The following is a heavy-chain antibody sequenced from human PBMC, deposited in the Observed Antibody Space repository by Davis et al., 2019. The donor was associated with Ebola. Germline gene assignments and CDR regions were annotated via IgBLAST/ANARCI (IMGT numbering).Heavy chain of an antibody. CDR1: GFTFSSYW. D-gene: IGHD3-3*01. Sequence: HTGGSLRLSCAASGFTFSSYWMHWVRQAPGKGLVWVSRINSDGSSTSYADSVKGRFTISRDNAKNTLYLQMNSLRAEDTAVYYCARGSRRIFGVVTFDYWGQGTLVTVSS. CDR3: ARGSRRIFGVVTFDY. J-gene: IGHJ4*02. CDR2: INSDGSST. V-gene: IGHV3-74*01.